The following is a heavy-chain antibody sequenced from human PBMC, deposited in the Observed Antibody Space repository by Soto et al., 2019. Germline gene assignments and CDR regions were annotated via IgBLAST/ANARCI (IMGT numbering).Heavy chain of an antibody. D-gene: IGHD5-18*01. CDR3: ARGFADQYSYGYLAFDY. Sequence: SETLSLTCTVSGGSISSGGYYWSWIRQHPGKGLEWIGYIYYSGSTYYNPSLKSRVTISVDTSKNQFSLKLSSVTAADTAVYYCARGFADQYSYGYLAFDYWGQGTLVTVSS. CDR2: IYYSGST. CDR1: GGSISSGGYY. J-gene: IGHJ4*02. V-gene: IGHV4-31*03.